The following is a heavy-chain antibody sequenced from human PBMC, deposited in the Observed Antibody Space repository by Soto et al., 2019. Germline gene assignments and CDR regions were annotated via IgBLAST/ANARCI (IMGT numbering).Heavy chain of an antibody. D-gene: IGHD3-22*01. CDR3: ARQGYYHSIGYYPFDY. J-gene: IGHJ4*02. CDR1: GYSFTTYW. Sequence: GESLKISCKGSGYSFTTYWIGWVRQMPGKGLEWMGIIYPGDSDTRHSPSFQGQVTISVDKSISTAYLQWSSLKASDTAMYYCARQGYYHSIGYYPFDYWGQGTLVTVSS. V-gene: IGHV5-51*01. CDR2: IYPGDSDT.